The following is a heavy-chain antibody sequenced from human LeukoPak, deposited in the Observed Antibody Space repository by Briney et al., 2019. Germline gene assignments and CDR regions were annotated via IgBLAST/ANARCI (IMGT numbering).Heavy chain of an antibody. D-gene: IGHD1-7*01. CDR1: GFTFSSSA. CDR2: ISDSGSST. J-gene: IGHJ4*02. V-gene: IGHV3-23*01. Sequence: GGSLRLSCAAPGFTFSSSAMTWVRQAPGKGLEWVSGISDSGSSTYYADSVKGRFTISRDNSRNSLYLQMNSLRPEDTALYYRAKGPVNHGTTDWGQGTLVTVSS. CDR3: AKGPVNHGTTD.